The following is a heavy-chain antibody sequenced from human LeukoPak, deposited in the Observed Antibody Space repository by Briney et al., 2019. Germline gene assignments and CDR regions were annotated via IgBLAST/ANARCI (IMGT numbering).Heavy chain of an antibody. Sequence: PGGSLRLSCTGSGFIFNSYEMNWVRQAPGKGLEWLSYISTGGSTKYYADSVKGRFTIFRDSAKNSPYLQMNSLRVEDTAVYYCARERYDNFGMDVWGQGTTVTVSS. CDR1: GFIFNSYE. V-gene: IGHV3-48*03. J-gene: IGHJ6*02. CDR2: ISTGGSTK. D-gene: IGHD3-22*01. CDR3: ARERYDNFGMDV.